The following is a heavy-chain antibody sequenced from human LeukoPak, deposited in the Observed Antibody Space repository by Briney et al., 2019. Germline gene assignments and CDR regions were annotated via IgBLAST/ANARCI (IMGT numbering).Heavy chain of an antibody. CDR1: GFTFSTYA. J-gene: IGHJ3*02. CDR2: IYSGGST. D-gene: IGHD3-22*01. Sequence: PGGSLRLSCAASGFTFSTYAMSWVRQAPGKGLEWVSVIYSGGSTYYADSVKGRFTISRDNSKNTLYLQMNSLRAEDTAVYYCARDLYHSSGIGAFDIWGQGTMVTVSS. CDR3: ARDLYHSSGIGAFDI. V-gene: IGHV3-66*01.